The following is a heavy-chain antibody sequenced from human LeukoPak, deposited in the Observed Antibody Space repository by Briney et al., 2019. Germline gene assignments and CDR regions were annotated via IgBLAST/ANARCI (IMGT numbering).Heavy chain of an antibody. CDR1: GYSSTSYW. V-gene: IGHV5-51*01. D-gene: IGHD3-10*01. Sequence: GESLKISCKGSGYSSTSYWIGWVRQMPGKGLEWMGIIYPGDSDTRYRPSFQGQVTISADKSISTAYLQWSSLKASDTAMYYCARQRYGSGSSSYYYYGMDVWGQGTTVTVSS. CDR3: ARQRYGSGSSSYYYYGMDV. CDR2: IYPGDSDT. J-gene: IGHJ6*02.